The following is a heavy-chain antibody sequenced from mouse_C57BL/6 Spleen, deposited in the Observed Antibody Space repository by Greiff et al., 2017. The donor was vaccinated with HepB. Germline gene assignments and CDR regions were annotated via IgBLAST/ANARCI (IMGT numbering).Heavy chain of an antibody. CDR1: GFTFSSYT. CDR3: AAHYYGSSSPLDYWGSSPLDY. J-gene: IGHJ2*01. Sequence: EVMLVESGGGLVKPGGSLKLSCAASGFTFSSYTMSWVRQTPEKRLEWVATISGGGGNTYYPDSVKGRFTISRDNAKNTLYLQMSSLRSEDTALYYCAAHYYGSSSPLDYWGSSPLDYWGQGTTLTVSS. D-gene: IGHD1-1*01. V-gene: IGHV5-9*01. CDR2: ISGGGGNT.